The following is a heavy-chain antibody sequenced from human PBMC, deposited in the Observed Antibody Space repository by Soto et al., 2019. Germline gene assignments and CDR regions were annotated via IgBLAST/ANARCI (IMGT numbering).Heavy chain of an antibody. Sequence: PSETLSVTWILTRDYLSSRGYYWGWLRQTPGKRLEWIWSIYYSGSTYNIPSLRSRASNSIDTSTQEFPPKLKALTAADTTLYVCARQRTLVLTQAYVDVWGPGAVVTVPS. V-gene: IGHV4-39*01. J-gene: IGHJ3*01. CDR1: RDYLSSRGYY. D-gene: IGHD3-9*01. CDR2: IYYSGST. CDR3: ARQRTLVLTQAYVDV.